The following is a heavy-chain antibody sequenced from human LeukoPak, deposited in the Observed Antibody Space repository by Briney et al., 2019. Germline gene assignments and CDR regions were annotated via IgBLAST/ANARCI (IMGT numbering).Heavy chain of an antibody. CDR2: IIPIFGTA. V-gene: IGHV1-69*05. CDR1: GGTFSSYA. Sequence: VASVKVSCKASGGTFSSYAISWVRQAPGQGLEWMGGIIPIFGTANYAQKFQGRVTITTDKSTGTAYMELSSLRSEDTAVYYCARGSAFYDSSGYLSYYFDYWGQGTLVTVSS. CDR3: ARGSAFYDSSGYLSYYFDY. D-gene: IGHD3-22*01. J-gene: IGHJ4*02.